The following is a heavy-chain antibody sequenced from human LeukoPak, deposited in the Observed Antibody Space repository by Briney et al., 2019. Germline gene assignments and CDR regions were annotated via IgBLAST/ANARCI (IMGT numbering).Heavy chain of an antibody. V-gene: IGHV4-59*12. CDR2: IYYSGST. CDR1: GGSISSYY. CDR3: ARGGQQLVLFLGY. D-gene: IGHD6-13*01. J-gene: IGHJ4*02. Sequence: SETLSLTCTVSGGSISSYYWSWIRQPPGKGLEWIGYIYYSGSTNYNPSLKSRVTISVDTSKNQFSLKLSSVTAADTAVYYCARGGQQLVLFLGYWGQGTLVTVSS.